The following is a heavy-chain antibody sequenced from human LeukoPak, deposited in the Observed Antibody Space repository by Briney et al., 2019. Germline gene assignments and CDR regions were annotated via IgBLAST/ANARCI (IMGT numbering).Heavy chain of an antibody. Sequence: PSETLSLTCTVSGGSISSHYWSWIRQPPGKGLEWIGYIYYSGSTNYNPSLKSRVTISVDTSKNQFSLKLSSVTAADTAVYYCASTPKTAMVTVYFDYWGQGTLVTVSS. CDR1: GGSISSHY. D-gene: IGHD5-18*01. CDR3: ASTPKTAMVTVYFDY. J-gene: IGHJ4*02. V-gene: IGHV4-59*08. CDR2: IYYSGST.